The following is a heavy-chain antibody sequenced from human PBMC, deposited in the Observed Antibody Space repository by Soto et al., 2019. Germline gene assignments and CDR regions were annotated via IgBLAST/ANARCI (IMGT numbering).Heavy chain of an antibody. CDR3: ASSSGYYYWFDP. CDR1: GYTFTSYA. V-gene: IGHV1-3*01. D-gene: IGHD3-22*01. CDR2: INAGNGNT. J-gene: IGHJ5*02. Sequence: QVQLVQSGAEVKKPGASVKVSCKASGYTFTSYAMHWVRQAPGQRLEWMGWINAGNGNTKYSQKFQGRVTITRDTSASTAYMELSSLRSEDTAXYYCASSSGYYYWFDPWGQGTLVTVSS.